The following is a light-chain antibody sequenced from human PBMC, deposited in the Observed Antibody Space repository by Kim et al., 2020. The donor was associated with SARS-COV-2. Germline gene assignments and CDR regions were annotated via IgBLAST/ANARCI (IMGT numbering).Light chain of an antibody. CDR1: QSVSIVY. CDR3: QQYGTSPPT. J-gene: IGKJ1*01. CDR2: DAS. V-gene: IGKV3-20*01. Sequence: PGQTSTPSLSASQSVSIVYQLAWYRQRPGQAPRLLIYDASSRATGIPDRFSGSGSGTDFTLTISRLEPADSAVYYCQQYGTSPPTFGQGTKVDIK.